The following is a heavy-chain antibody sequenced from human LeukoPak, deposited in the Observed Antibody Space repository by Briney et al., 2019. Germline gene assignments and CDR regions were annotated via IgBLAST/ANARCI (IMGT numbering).Heavy chain of an antibody. J-gene: IGHJ2*01. CDR2: ISSSGSTI. CDR3: ASSYWYFDL. Sequence: PGGSLRLSCAASGFTFSSYEMNWVRQAPGKGLEWVSYISSSGSTIYNADSVKGRFTISRDHAKNSLYLQMNSLRAEDTAVYYCASSYWYFDLWGRGTLVTVSS. V-gene: IGHV3-48*03. CDR1: GFTFSSYE.